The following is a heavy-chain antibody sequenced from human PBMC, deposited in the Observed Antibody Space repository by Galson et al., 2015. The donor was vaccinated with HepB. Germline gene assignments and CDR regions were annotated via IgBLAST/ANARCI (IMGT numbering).Heavy chain of an antibody. CDR3: ARERARGMAFDY. J-gene: IGHJ4*02. CDR1: GFTFTDYY. Sequence: SVKVSCKASGFTFTDYYIHWVRQAPGQGLEWMGIINPSGGSTIYAQSFQGRVTMTRDTSRSTVYMELSSLTSEDTAMFYCARERARGMAFDYWGQGTLITVSS. CDR2: INPSGGST. V-gene: IGHV1-46*01. D-gene: IGHD6-13*01.